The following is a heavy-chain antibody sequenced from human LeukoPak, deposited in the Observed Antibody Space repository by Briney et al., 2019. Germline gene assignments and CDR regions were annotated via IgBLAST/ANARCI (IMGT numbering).Heavy chain of an antibody. D-gene: IGHD1-14*01. CDR3: ARPTNPANIDAFDI. V-gene: IGHV3-7*01. CDR2: IKQDGSEK. Sequence: PGGSLRLSCAASGFTFSNAWMSWVRQAPGKGLEWVANIKQDGSEKYYVDSVKGRFTISRDNAKNSLYLQMNSLRAEDTAVYYCARPTNPANIDAFDIWGQGTMVTVSS. J-gene: IGHJ3*02. CDR1: GFTFSNAW.